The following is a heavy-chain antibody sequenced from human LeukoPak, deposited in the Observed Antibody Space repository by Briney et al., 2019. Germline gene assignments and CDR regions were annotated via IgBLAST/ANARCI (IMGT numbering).Heavy chain of an antibody. CDR2: IKKDGSEK. J-gene: IGHJ5*02. CDR1: GFTFSSYW. CDR3: ARKGYGDCGLS. Sequence: PGGSLRLSCAASGFTFSSYWMTWVRQAPGKGLESVANIKKDGSEKYYVDSVKGRFTISRDNAKNLLYLQMNSLRVEDTAVYYCARKGYGDCGLSWGQGILVTVSS. V-gene: IGHV3-7*01. D-gene: IGHD4-17*01.